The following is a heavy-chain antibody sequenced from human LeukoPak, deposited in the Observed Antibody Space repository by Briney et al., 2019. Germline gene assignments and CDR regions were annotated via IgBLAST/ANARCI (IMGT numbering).Heavy chain of an antibody. D-gene: IGHD6-19*01. V-gene: IGHV3-20*04. CDR3: ARDRLPGSTKAVAGYNWFDP. CDR2: INWNGGST. CDR1: GFTFDDYG. Sequence: SGGSLRLSCAASGFTFDDYGMSWVRQAPGKGLEWVSGINWNGGSTGYADSVKGRFTISRDNAKNTLYLQMNSLRAEDTAVYYCARDRLPGSTKAVAGYNWFDPWGQGTLVTVSS. J-gene: IGHJ5*02.